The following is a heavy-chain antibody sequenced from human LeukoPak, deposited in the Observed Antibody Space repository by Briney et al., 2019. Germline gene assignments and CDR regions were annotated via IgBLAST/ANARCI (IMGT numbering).Heavy chain of an antibody. D-gene: IGHD2-15*01. CDR3: VRDGRGRTPYDC. Sequence: GGSLRLSRAASGFSLSDYWMNWVRHVPGKGPVWVSHISPDGRNIAYADSVKGRFTISRDSAKNTLYLQMNSLRVEDTAIYYCVRDGRGRTPYDCWGQGTLVTVSS. V-gene: IGHV3-74*01. CDR1: GFSLSDYW. CDR2: ISPDGRNI. J-gene: IGHJ4*02.